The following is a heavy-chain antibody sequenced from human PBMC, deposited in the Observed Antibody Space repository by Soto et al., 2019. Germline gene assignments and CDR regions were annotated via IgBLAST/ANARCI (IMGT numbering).Heavy chain of an antibody. V-gene: IGHV1-69*06. CDR2: IIPIFGTA. D-gene: IGHD2-15*01. J-gene: IGHJ4*02. CDR3: ASGKAATVPLYYSDY. CDR1: GGTFSSYA. Sequence: ASVKVSCKASGGTFSSYAISWVRQAPGQGLEWMGGIIPIFGTANYAQKFRGRVTITADKSTSTAYMELSSLRSEDTAVYYCASGKAATVPLYYSDYRGQGTLVTVSS.